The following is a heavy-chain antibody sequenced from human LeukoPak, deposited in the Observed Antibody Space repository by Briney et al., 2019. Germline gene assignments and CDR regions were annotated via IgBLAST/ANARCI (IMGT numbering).Heavy chain of an antibody. CDR3: ARIQGVVVIYDY. CDR2: IKPDGSEK. CDR1: GFTFSNYW. V-gene: IGHV3-7*01. Sequence: GGSLRLSCAASGFTFSNYWMSWVRQAPGKGLDWVANIKPDGSEKYYVDSVKGRFTISRDNAKNSLYLQMNSLRAEDTAVYYCARIQGVVVIYDYWGQGTLVTVPS. D-gene: IGHD3-22*01. J-gene: IGHJ4*02.